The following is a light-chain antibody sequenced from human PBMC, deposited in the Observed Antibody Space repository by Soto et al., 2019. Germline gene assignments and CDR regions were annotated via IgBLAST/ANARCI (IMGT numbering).Light chain of an antibody. CDR3: STWDDSLSGII. J-gene: IGLJ2*01. V-gene: IGLV1-47*01. CDR2: RND. Sequence: QSVLTQPPSASGTPGQRVTISCSGGSSNIGSNYAYWYRQLPGTAPKLLVYRNDQRPYGVPDRFSGSKSGTSASLAISRLRSEDEAEYFCSTWDDSLSGIIFGGGTKLTVL. CDR1: SSNIGSNY.